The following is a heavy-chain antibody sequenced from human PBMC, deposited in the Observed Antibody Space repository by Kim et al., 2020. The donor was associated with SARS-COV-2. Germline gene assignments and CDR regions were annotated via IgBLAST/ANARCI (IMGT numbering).Heavy chain of an antibody. Sequence: DDVTGRLSMSRDNSKNTLHMQRNSLRAEDTAVYYCARPRNGDYMNWFDPWGQGTLVTVSS. CDR3: ARPRNGDYMNWFDP. J-gene: IGHJ5*02. D-gene: IGHD4-17*01. V-gene: IGHV3-30*01.